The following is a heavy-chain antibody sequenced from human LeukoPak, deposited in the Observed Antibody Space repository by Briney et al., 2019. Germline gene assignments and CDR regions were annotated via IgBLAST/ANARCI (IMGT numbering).Heavy chain of an antibody. J-gene: IGHJ5*02. CDR1: GFTFSSYW. CDR3: AKDTHSGYYNP. Sequence: GGSLRLSCAASGFTFSSYWMHWVRQAPGKGLVWVSRINSDGSSTSYADSVKGRFTISRDNAKNTLYLQMNSLRPEDTAVYYCAKDTHSGYYNPWGQGTLVTVSS. D-gene: IGHD5-12*01. CDR2: INSDGSST. V-gene: IGHV3-74*01.